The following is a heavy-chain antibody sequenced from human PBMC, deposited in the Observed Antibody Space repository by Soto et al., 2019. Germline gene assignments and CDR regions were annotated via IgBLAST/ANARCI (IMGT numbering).Heavy chain of an antibody. CDR2: ISAYNGNT. J-gene: IGHJ6*02. CDR1: GYTFTSYG. CDR3: ARDQSGIVVVPAAVYYYYYGMDV. Sequence: ASVKVSCNASGYTFTSYGISWVRQAPGQGLEWMGWISAYNGNTNYAQKLQGRVTMTTDTSTSTAYMELRSLRSDDTAVYYCARDQSGIVVVPAAVYYYYYGMDVWG. V-gene: IGHV1-18*04. D-gene: IGHD2-2*01.